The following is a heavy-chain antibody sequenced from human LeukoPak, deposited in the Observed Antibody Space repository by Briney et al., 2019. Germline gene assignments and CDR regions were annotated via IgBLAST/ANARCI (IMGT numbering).Heavy chain of an antibody. CDR2: WYYRGST. V-gene: IGHV4-39*01. CDR3: GGWGTGVADDNWSDP. Sequence: SETLSLTCTVSGGSISSSNYYWGWIRLPPGKGLEGYVSWYYRGSTYYTPSLKSGVTTSVDTCKNQFSQKLSSVTAAFTAVYYCGGWGTGVADDNWSDPWGEGTLVTVSS. D-gene: IGHD6-19*01. J-gene: IGHJ5*02. CDR1: GGSISSSNYY.